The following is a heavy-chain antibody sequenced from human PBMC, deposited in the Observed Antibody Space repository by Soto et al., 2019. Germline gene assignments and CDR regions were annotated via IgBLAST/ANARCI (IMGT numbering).Heavy chain of an antibody. CDR3: ATLVSDAFDI. Sequence: QVQLVESGGGVVQPGRSLRLSCAASGFTFSSYGMHWVRQAPGKGLEWVAVISYDGSNKYYADSVKGRFTISRDNSKNTLYLQMNSLRAEDTAVYYCATLVSDAFDIWGQGTMVTVSS. CDR1: GFTFSSYG. D-gene: IGHD6-6*01. CDR2: ISYDGSNK. J-gene: IGHJ3*02. V-gene: IGHV3-30*03.